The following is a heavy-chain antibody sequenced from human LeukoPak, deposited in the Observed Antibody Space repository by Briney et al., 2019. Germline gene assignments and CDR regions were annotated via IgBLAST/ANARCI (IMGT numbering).Heavy chain of an antibody. CDR2: ILYDGSNK. Sequence: GGSLRLSCAASGFTFSSYAMHWVRQAPGKGLEWVAVILYDGSNKYYADSVKGRFTISRDNSKNTLYLQMNSLRAEDTAVYYCARDGLGYCSSTSCKWSYWGQGTLVTVSS. D-gene: IGHD2-2*01. V-gene: IGHV3-30-3*01. CDR1: GFTFSSYA. CDR3: ARDGLGYCSSTSCKWSY. J-gene: IGHJ4*02.